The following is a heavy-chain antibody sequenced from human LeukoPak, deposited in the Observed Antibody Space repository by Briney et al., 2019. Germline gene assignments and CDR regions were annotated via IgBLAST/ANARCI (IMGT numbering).Heavy chain of an antibody. J-gene: IGHJ5*02. CDR1: GGSISDYY. Sequence: SETLSLTCTVSGGSISDYYWSWIRQPAGKGLEWIGRIYTSGSTNYNPSLKSRVTMSVDTSQNQFSLKLSSVTAADTAVYYCARESGSYLWRSWLNPWGQGTLVTVSS. V-gene: IGHV4-4*07. D-gene: IGHD3-16*01. CDR3: ARESGSYLWRSWLNP. CDR2: IYTSGST.